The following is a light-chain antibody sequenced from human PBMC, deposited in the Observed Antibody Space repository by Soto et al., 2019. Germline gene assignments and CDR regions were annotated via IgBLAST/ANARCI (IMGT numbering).Light chain of an antibody. CDR2: GVS. Sequence: QSALTQPASVSGSPGQSITISCTGTSSDVGTYNYVSWYQQHPGKAPQLMTYGVSNRPSGVSSRFSGSKSGNTASLTISGLQTEDEAHYYCISYTGTTTPYVFGSGTKLTVL. J-gene: IGLJ1*01. V-gene: IGLV2-14*01. CDR3: ISYTGTTTPYV. CDR1: SSDVGTYNY.